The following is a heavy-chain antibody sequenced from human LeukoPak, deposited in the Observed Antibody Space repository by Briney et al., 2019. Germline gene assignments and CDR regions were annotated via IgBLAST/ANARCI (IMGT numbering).Heavy chain of an antibody. D-gene: IGHD6-19*01. CDR1: GFTFKTYS. V-gene: IGHV3-21*01. CDR2: ITSSSKYI. Sequence: GGSLRLSCAASGFTFKTYSMNWVRQAPGKGLEWISSITSSSKYIHYADSVKGRFTISRDNAKNSLYLQMDSLRAEDTAVYFCASRRIAVPGTRAFDYWGQGTLVTVSS. J-gene: IGHJ4*02. CDR3: ASRRIAVPGTRAFDY.